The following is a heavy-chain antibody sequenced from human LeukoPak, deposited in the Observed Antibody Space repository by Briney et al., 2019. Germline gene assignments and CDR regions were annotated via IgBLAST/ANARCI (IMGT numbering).Heavy chain of an antibody. CDR2: ISGSGGST. J-gene: IGHJ4*02. D-gene: IGHD2-21*01. V-gene: IGHV3-23*01. CDR1: GFTFSSYA. CDR3: AKDLYDGWVNIVVVIAIRFDY. Sequence: GGSLRLSCAASGFTFSSYAMSWVRQAPGKGLEWVSAISGSGGSTYYADSVKGRFTISRDNSKNTLYLQMNSLRAKDTAVYYCAKDLYDGWVNIVVVIAIRFDYWGQGTLVTVSS.